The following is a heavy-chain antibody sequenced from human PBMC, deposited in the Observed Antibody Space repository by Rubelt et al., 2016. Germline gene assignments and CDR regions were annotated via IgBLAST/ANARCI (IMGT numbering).Heavy chain of an antibody. CDR3: ATSKAAAGTD. CDR1: GFTFSVYW. CDR2: IKRDGSQK. J-gene: IGHJ4*02. Sequence: EVQLVESGGGLVQPGGSLRLSCAASGFTFSVYWMTWVRQAPGKGLEWVANIKRDGSQKYYVDSVKGRFTISRDNAKNSLYLQMNSLRAEDTAGYYCATSKAAAGTDWGQGTLVTVSS. D-gene: IGHD6-13*01. V-gene: IGHV3-7*01.